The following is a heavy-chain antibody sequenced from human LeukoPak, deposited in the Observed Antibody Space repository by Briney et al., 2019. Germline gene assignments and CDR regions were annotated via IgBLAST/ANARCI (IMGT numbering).Heavy chain of an antibody. V-gene: IGHV1-2*02. CDR2: INPNSGGT. CDR3: ARDSKGYYDSSGYPLPDY. Sequence: ASVKVSCKASGYTFTGYYMHWVRQAPGQGLEWMGWINPNSGGTNYAQKFQGRVTMTRDTSISTAYMELSRLRSDDTGVYYCARDSKGYYDSSGYPLPDYWGQGTLVTVSS. J-gene: IGHJ4*02. CDR1: GYTFTGYY. D-gene: IGHD3-22*01.